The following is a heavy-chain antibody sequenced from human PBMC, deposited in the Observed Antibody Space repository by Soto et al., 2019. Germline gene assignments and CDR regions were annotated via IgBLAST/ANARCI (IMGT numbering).Heavy chain of an antibody. CDR1: GYTFTSYG. V-gene: IGHV1-18*01. Sequence: WASVKVSCKAPGYTFTSYGISWVRQAPGQGLEWMGWISAYNGNTNYAQKLQGRVTMTTDTSTSTAYMELRSLRSDDTAVYYCARVAGDFWSVPGPDPWGQGTLVTVS. CDR3: ARVAGDFWSVPGPDP. CDR2: ISAYNGNT. J-gene: IGHJ5*02. D-gene: IGHD3-3*01.